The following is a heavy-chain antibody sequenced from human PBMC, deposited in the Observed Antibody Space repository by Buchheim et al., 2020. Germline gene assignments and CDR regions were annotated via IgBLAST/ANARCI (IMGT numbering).Heavy chain of an antibody. D-gene: IGHD5-18*01. CDR1: GFTFSGHW. CDR3: ARSDNYGYGY. V-gene: IGHV3-74*01. Sequence: EVQLVESGGGLVQPGGSLRLSCAASGFTFSGHWMHWVRQAPGKGLVWVSHINTDGSTTNYAGSVKGRFTISRDNAKNTLYLQMNSLGAEDTAVYYCARSDNYGYGYWSQGTL. CDR2: INTDGSTT. J-gene: IGHJ4*02.